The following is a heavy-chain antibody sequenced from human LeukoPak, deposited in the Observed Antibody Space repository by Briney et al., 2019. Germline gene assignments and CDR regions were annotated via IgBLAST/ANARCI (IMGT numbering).Heavy chain of an antibody. Sequence: PGGSLRLSCAASGFTFSSYDMHWVRQATGKGLEWVSAIGTAGDTYYPGSVKGRFTISRENAKNSLYLQMNSLRAGDTAVYYCARAARGDYDSSGYYYSGLSYYGMDVWGQGTTVTVSS. CDR3: ARAARGDYDSSGYYYSGLSYYGMDV. CDR1: GFTFSSYD. CDR2: IGTAGDT. D-gene: IGHD3-22*01. V-gene: IGHV3-13*01. J-gene: IGHJ6*02.